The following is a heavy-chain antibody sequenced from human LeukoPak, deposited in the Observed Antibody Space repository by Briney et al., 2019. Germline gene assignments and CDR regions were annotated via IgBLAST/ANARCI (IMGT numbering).Heavy chain of an antibody. V-gene: IGHV3-7*01. CDR1: GFIFRTYW. Sequence: GGSLRLPCAASGFIFRTYWMSWVRQAPGKGLEWVANIKQDGSENYYVDSVKGRFTISRDNAKNSLFLQMNSLRAEDTAVYYCARDKLQGATLFDYWGQGTLVTVSS. J-gene: IGHJ4*02. CDR2: IKQDGSEN. CDR3: ARDKLQGATLFDY. D-gene: IGHD5-24*01.